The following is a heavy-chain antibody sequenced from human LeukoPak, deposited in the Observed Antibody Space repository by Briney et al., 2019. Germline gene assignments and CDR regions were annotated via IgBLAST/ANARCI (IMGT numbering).Heavy chain of an antibody. CDR3: AREGYGYGPTLGY. V-gene: IGHV3-48*01. Sequence: PGGSLRLSCAASGFTFSSYSMNWVRQAPGKGLEWVSYISSSSSTSTISYADSVKGRFTISRDNAKNSLYLQMISLRDEDTAVYYSAREGYGYGPTLGYWGQGTLVTVSS. D-gene: IGHD5-18*01. CDR2: ISSSSSTSTI. CDR1: GFTFSSYS. J-gene: IGHJ4*02.